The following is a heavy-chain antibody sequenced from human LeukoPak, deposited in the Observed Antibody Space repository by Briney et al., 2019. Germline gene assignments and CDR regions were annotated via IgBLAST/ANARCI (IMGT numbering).Heavy chain of an antibody. CDR3: ARGPRNDP. J-gene: IGHJ5*02. V-gene: IGHV1-8*01. CDR2: VHPDTGYA. Sequence: ASVKVSCKTSGYPFTTYEINWVRQAAGQGLEWMGWVHPDTGYADYAQKFQGRVTMTSDTSVSTAYMELSSLRSDDTAVYFCARGPRNDPWGQGTLVTVSS. CDR1: GYPFTTYE. D-gene: IGHD1-14*01.